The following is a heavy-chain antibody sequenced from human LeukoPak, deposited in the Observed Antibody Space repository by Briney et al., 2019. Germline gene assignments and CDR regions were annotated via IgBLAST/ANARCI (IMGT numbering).Heavy chain of an antibody. J-gene: IGHJ6*03. CDR3: ARGHSSGWYYYYMDV. Sequence: SVKVSCKASGYTFFSYNINWVRQAPGQGLEWMGWINPNSGGTNYAQKFQGRVTITADESTSTAYMELSSLRSEDTAVYYCARGHSSGWYYYYMDVWGKGTTVTVSS. V-gene: IGHV1-69*13. D-gene: IGHD6-19*01. CDR1: GYTFFSYN. CDR2: INPNSGGT.